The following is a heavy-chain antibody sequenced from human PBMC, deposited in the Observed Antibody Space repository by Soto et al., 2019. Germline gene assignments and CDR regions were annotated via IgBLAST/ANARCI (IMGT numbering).Heavy chain of an antibody. CDR1: GFTFSTYA. J-gene: IGHJ4*02. CDR3: AKRRGAGGHFDY. Sequence: EVELLESGGGLVQLEGSLRLSCAASGFTFSTYAMGWVPQAPGKGLEWVSVVSSAGGTHYEYSVKGRFTVSRDNSKNTLSLQMNSLRADDTAVYYCAKRRGAGGHFDYWGKGALVTVSS. V-gene: IGHV3-23*01. D-gene: IGHD2-15*01. CDR2: VSSAGGT.